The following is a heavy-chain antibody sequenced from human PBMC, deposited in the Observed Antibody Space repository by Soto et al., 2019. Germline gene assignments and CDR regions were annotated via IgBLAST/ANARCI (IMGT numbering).Heavy chain of an antibody. V-gene: IGHV4-34*01. CDR2: INQSGTT. CDR1: GGSFREYY. D-gene: IGHD3-10*01. J-gene: IGHJ6*02. CDR3: ARDIITVIGGDIYYYFGMDV. Sequence: PSETLSLTCEVNGGSFREYYWSWIRQSPGRGLEWIGEINQSGTTHYNPSLKSRVRISIDKSKNQFSLNLTSVTAADTATYYCARDIITVIGGDIYYYFGMDVWGRGTTVTVSS.